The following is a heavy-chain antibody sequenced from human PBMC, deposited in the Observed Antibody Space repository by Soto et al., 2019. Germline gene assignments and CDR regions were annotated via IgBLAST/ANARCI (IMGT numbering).Heavy chain of an antibody. CDR1: GFTFSSYA. D-gene: IGHD3-22*01. J-gene: IGHJ4*02. CDR3: ARDLHYYDSSGYSPYFDY. Sequence: VGSLRLSCAASGFTFSSYAMHWVRQAPGKGLEWVAVISYDGSNKYYADSVKGRFTISRDNSKNTLYLQMNSLRAEDTAVYYCARDLHYYDSSGYSPYFDYWGQGTLVTVYS. V-gene: IGHV3-30-3*01. CDR2: ISYDGSNK.